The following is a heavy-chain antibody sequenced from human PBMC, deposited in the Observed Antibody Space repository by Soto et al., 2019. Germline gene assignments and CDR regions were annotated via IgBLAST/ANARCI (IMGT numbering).Heavy chain of an antibody. CDR1: GFTFSSYA. CDR2: ISYDGSNK. CDR3: AREGGSVTTFDY. V-gene: IGHV3-30-3*01. J-gene: IGHJ4*02. D-gene: IGHD4-4*01. Sequence: PGGSLRLSCAASGFTFSSYAMHWVRQAPGKGLEWVAVISYDGSNKYYADSVKGRFTISRDNSKNTLYLQMNSLRAEDTAVYYCAREGGSVTTFDYWGQGTLVTVSS.